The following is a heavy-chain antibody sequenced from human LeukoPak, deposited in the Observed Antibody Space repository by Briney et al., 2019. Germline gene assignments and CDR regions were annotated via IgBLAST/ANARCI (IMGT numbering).Heavy chain of an antibody. CDR2: IYTSGST. V-gene: IGHV4-4*07. CDR3: ARDGWFGELFSFDY. CDR1: GGSISSYY. D-gene: IGHD3-10*01. J-gene: IGHJ4*02. Sequence: SETLSLTCTVSGGSISSYYWSWIRQPAGKGLEWIGRIYTSGSTNYNPSLKSRVTMSVDTSKNQFSLKLSSVTAADTAVYYCARDGWFGELFSFDYWGQGTLATVSS.